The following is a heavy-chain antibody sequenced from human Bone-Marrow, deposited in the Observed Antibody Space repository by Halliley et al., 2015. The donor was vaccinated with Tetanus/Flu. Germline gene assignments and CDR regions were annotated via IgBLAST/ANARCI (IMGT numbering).Heavy chain of an antibody. CDR1: GGSFSGDY. CDR3: ARYRLYYERNGFPDF. Sequence: TLSLTCIVSGGSFSGDYWSWVRQSPGKGLEWIGHIDFSGRAHYSSSLGSRATISVDMSKNQFSLSLTSVTAADTAVYYCARYRLYYERNGFPDFWGQGTLVTVSS. J-gene: IGHJ4*02. CDR2: IDFSGRA. D-gene: IGHD3-22*01. V-gene: IGHV4-4*09.